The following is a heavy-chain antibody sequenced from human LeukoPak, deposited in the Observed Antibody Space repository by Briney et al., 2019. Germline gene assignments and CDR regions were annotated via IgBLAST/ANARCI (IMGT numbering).Heavy chain of an antibody. D-gene: IGHD3-10*01. J-gene: IGHJ2*01. V-gene: IGHV4-59*08. CDR1: DGSISGYY. Sequence: SETLSLTCTVSDGSISGYYWGWIRQAPGKGLEWIAYIHYTGINNYNPSLKSRAAISVDTSTNQFSLKLTSVTAADTAMYYCARHITNSGSAFDLWGRGTLVTVSS. CDR3: ARHITNSGSAFDL. CDR2: IHYTGIN.